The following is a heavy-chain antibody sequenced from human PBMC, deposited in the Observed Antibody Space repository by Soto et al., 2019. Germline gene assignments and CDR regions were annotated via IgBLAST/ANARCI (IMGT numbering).Heavy chain of an antibody. CDR2: INHSGST. J-gene: IGHJ4*02. CDR1: GGSFSGYY. V-gene: IGHV4-34*01. CDR3: ASMVDFWSGYYRTTLDY. Sequence: SETLSLTCAVYGGSFSGYYWSWIRQPPGKGLEWIGEINHSGSTNYNPSLKSRVTISVDTSKNQFSLKLSSVTAADTAVYYCASMVDFWSGYYRTTLDYWGQGTLVTVSS. D-gene: IGHD3-3*01.